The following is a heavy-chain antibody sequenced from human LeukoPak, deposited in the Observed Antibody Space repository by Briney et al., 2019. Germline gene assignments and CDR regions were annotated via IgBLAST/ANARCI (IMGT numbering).Heavy chain of an antibody. V-gene: IGHV1-8*01. CDR3: ARDGRGAAAADDPLDI. D-gene: IGHD6-13*01. Sequence: ASVKVSCKASGYTFTNHDFNWMRQAAGQGLEWLGWMNPRSGSTGYAQKFRGRVTMTRDTSITTAYMELSSLTSEDTAVYYCARDGRGAAAADDPLDIWGQGTTVTVSS. CDR2: MNPRSGST. J-gene: IGHJ3*02. CDR1: GYTFTNHD.